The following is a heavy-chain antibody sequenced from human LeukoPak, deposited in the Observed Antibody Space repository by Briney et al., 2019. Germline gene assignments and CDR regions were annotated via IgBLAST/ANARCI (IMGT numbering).Heavy chain of an antibody. CDR1: GYTFTGYY. CDR3: ARVVYYGSGSYADY. Sequence: GASVKVSCKASGYTFTGYYMHWVRQAPGQGLEWMGRINPNSGGTNYAQKFQGRGTMTRNTSISTAYMELSRLRSDDTAVYYCARVVYYGSGSYADYWGQGTLVTVSS. D-gene: IGHD3-10*01. J-gene: IGHJ4*02. V-gene: IGHV1-2*06. CDR2: INPNSGGT.